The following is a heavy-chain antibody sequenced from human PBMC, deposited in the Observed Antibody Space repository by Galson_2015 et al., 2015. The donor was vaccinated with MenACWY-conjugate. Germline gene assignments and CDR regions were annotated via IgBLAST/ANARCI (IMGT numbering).Heavy chain of an antibody. CDR3: ARPGDDYEQRTFFYY. J-gene: IGHJ4*02. Sequence: SVKVSCKASGDSFNTYSFNWIRQAPGQGPEWLGGIIPVFHTTDYAQRFQGRLTITADESTSTVYMELSSLRSDDTAIYYCARPGDDYEQRTFFYYWGQGTLVTVSS. CDR2: IIPVFHTT. V-gene: IGHV1-69*13. D-gene: IGHD4-17*01. CDR1: GDSFNTYS.